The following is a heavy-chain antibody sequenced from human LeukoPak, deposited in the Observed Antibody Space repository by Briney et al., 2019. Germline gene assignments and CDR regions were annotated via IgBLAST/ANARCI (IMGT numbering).Heavy chain of an antibody. CDR1: GYTFTSYG. D-gene: IGHD5-12*01. Sequence: ASVKVSCKASGYTFTSYGISWVRQAPGQGLEWMGWMSAYNGNTNYAQKLQGRVTMTTDTSTRTAYMELRSLRSDDTAVYYCAISYVDIVATTRSDVFDIWGQGTMVTVSS. CDR3: AISYVDIVATTRSDVFDI. V-gene: IGHV1-18*01. J-gene: IGHJ3*02. CDR2: MSAYNGNT.